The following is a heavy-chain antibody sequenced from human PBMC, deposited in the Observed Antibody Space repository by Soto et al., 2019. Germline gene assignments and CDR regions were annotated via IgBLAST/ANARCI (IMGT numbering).Heavy chain of an antibody. CDR2: ISYDGSNK. CDR1: GFTFSSYG. V-gene: IGHV3-30*18. D-gene: IGHD4-17*01. J-gene: IGHJ4*02. CDR3: AKAGWNGDYAYYFDY. Sequence: GGSLRLSCAASGFTFSSYGMHWVRQAPGKGLEWVAVISYDGSNKYYADSVKGRFTISRDNSKNTLYLQMNSLRAEDTAVYYCAKAGWNGDYAYYFDYWGQGTLVTVSS.